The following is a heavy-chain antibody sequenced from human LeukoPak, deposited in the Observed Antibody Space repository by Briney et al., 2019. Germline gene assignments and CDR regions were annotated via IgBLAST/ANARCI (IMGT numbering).Heavy chain of an antibody. J-gene: IGHJ6*03. D-gene: IGHD2-15*01. CDR2: INHSGST. CDR1: GGSFSGYY. V-gene: IGHV4-34*01. CDR3: ASSRGGYYYMDV. Sequence: PSETLSLTCAVYGGSFSGYYWSWIRQPPGKGLEWIGEINHSGSTNYNPSLKSRVTISVDTSKNQFSLKLSSVTAADTAVHYCASSRGGYYYMDVWGKGTTVTVSS.